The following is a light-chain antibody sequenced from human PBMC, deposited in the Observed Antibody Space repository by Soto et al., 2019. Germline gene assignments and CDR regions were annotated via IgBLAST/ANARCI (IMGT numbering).Light chain of an antibody. CDR3: NSYTNTDTVI. Sequence: QSVLTQAASVSGSPGQSITISCTGSSSDIGAYPYVSWYQQRPGKVPKVLIYAVNHRPSGISDRFSGSKSGNTASLTISGLQAEDDGVYYCNSYTNTDTVIFGGGTKVTVL. V-gene: IGLV2-14*01. CDR1: SSDIGAYPY. CDR2: AVN. J-gene: IGLJ2*01.